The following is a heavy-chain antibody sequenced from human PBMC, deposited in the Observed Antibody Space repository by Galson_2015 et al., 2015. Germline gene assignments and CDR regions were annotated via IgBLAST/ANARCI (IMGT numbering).Heavy chain of an antibody. V-gene: IGHV3-30-3*01. CDR1: GFTFSSYA. D-gene: IGHD2-2*01. Sequence: SLRLSCAASGFTFSSYAMHWVRQAPGKGLKCVSAITSDGGNKYYADSVKGRFTISRDNSKSTLYLQMNSLRAEDTAVYYCVREGIVLLPAAALDNWGQGTLVTVSS. CDR3: VREGIVLLPAAALDN. CDR2: ITSDGGNK. J-gene: IGHJ4*02.